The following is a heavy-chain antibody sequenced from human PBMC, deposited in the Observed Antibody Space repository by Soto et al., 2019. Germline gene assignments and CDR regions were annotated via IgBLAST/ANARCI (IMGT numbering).Heavy chain of an antibody. CDR3: ARLPLMAVDRVGIL. CDR2: TYYSGST. D-gene: IGHD1-26*01. V-gene: IGHV4-31*02. J-gene: IGHJ4*02. Sequence: VAGGYIRSGGDHWSRKRKNPWKGLEWIGYTYYSGSTYYTPSLKSRVTISVDTSKNQFSLKLSSVTAADTAVYYCARLPLMAVDRVGILWGQGTLVTVPS. CDR1: GGYIRSGGDH.